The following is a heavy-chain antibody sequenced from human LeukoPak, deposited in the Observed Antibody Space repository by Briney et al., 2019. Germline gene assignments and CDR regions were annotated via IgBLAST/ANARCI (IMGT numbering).Heavy chain of an antibody. D-gene: IGHD6-13*01. CDR3: ARRTRWYSSSPDY. J-gene: IGHJ4*02. Sequence: SETLSLTCAVYGGSFSGYYWNWIRQPPGKGLEWIGSIYYSGSTNYNPSLKSRVTISVDTSKNQFSLKLSSVTAADTAVYYCARRTRWYSSSPDYWGQGTLVTVSS. V-gene: IGHV4-34*01. CDR2: IYYSGST. CDR1: GGSFSGYY.